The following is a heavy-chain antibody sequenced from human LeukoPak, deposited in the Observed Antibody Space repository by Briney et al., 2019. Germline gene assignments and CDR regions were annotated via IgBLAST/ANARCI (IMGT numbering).Heavy chain of an antibody. CDR1: GFTFDDYA. CDR3: AKDSQYSSSRLFDY. D-gene: IGHD6-13*01. CDR2: ISWNSGSI. V-gene: IGHV3-9*01. J-gene: IGHJ4*02. Sequence: GRSLRLSCAASGFTFDDYAMHWVRQAPGKGLEWVSGISWNSGSIGYADSVKGRFTISRDNAKNSLYLQMNSLRAEDTALYYCAKDSQYSSSRLFDYWGQGTLVTVSS.